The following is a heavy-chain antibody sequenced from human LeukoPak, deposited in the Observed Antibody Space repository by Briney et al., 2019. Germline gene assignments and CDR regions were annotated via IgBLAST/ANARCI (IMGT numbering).Heavy chain of an antibody. J-gene: IGHJ4*02. D-gene: IGHD3-10*01. V-gene: IGHV4-59*01. Sequence: SETLSLTCTVSGGSISSYYWSWIRQPPGKGLEWIGYIYYSGSTNYNPSLKSRVTISVDTSKNQFSLKLSSVTAADTAVYYCARDAGSGSYYNPFGYWGQGTLVTVS. CDR1: GGSISSYY. CDR2: IYYSGST. CDR3: ARDAGSGSYYNPFGY.